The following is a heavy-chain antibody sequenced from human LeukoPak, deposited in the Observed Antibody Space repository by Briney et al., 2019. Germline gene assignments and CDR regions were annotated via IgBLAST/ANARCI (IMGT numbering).Heavy chain of an antibody. V-gene: IGHV4-4*02. J-gene: IGHJ4*02. CDR2: MYLSGTT. CDR1: GDSINSLDL. CDR3: AGLVGRYSSGLYYYYFDY. Sequence: SETLSLTCTVSGDSINSLDLRSWVRQPPGKGLEWIGEMYLSGTTHSNPSVKSRVTISIDKSKNQFFLNLSSVTAADTAVYYCAGLVGRYSSGLYYYYFDYWGQGTLVTVSS. D-gene: IGHD3-22*01.